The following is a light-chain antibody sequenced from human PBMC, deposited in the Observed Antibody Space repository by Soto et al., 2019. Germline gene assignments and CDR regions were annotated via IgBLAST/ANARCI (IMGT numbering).Light chain of an antibody. V-gene: IGKV3-15*01. CDR1: QSVSSN. CDR3: QQYYDWPMYT. J-gene: IGKJ2*01. CDR2: GAS. Sequence: ERVMTQSPATLSVSPGERATLSCRARQSVSSNLAWYQQKPGHAPRLLIYGASTRATGIPARFSGSGAGTEFTLTISSLQSEDSAVYYCQQYYDWPMYTFAQGTKLEIK.